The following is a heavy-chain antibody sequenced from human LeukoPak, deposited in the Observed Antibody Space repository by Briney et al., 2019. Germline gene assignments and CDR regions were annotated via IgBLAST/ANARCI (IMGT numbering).Heavy chain of an antibody. CDR1: GFTFSTYA. Sequence: PGRSLRLSCAASGFTFSTYAMHWVRQAPGKGLEWVAVISYDGSSKYYADSVKGRFTISRDNSKNTLYLQMNSLRAEDTAVYYCAKDLHSLLRNIVVVPAAPDYWGQGTLVTVSS. CDR3: AKDLHSLLRNIVVVPAAPDY. D-gene: IGHD2-2*01. V-gene: IGHV3-30*04. J-gene: IGHJ4*02. CDR2: ISYDGSSK.